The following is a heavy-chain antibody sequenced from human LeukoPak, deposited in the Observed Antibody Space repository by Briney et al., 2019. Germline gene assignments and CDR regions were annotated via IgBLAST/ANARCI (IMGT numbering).Heavy chain of an antibody. Sequence: SPSETLSLTCTVSGGSIITYYWGWIRQPPGKGLEWIGSLYHSGSTYYKPSLKSRVTTSVDTSKNRFSLKLTSVTAADTAVYYCARELHSGSYYFDYWGQGTLVTVSS. J-gene: IGHJ4*02. D-gene: IGHD1-26*01. CDR3: ARELHSGSYYFDY. CDR2: LYHSGST. CDR1: GGSIITYY. V-gene: IGHV4-38-2*02.